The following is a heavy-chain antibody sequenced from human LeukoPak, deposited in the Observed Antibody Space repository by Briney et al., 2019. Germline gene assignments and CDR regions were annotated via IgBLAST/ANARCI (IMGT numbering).Heavy chain of an antibody. CDR3: ATLEMATTRLDY. J-gene: IGHJ4*02. CDR2: ISGSGGST. Sequence: GGSLRLSCAASGFTFSSYAMSWVRQAPGKGLEWVSAISGSGGSTYYTDSVKGRFTISRDNSKNTLYLQMNSLRAEDTAVYYCATLEMATTRLDYWGQGTLVTVSS. D-gene: IGHD5-24*01. CDR1: GFTFSSYA. V-gene: IGHV3-23*01.